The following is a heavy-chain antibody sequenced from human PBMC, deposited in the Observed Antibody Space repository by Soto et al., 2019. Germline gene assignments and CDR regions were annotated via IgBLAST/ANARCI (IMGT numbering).Heavy chain of an antibody. D-gene: IGHD3-16*02. Sequence: AASVKVSCKASGGTFSSYAISWVRQAPGQGLEWMGGIIPIFGTANYAQKFQGRVTITADESTSTAYMELSSLRSEDTAVYYCAGDYYVWGSYQPWGQGTLVTVSS. V-gene: IGHV1-69*13. CDR2: IIPIFGTA. CDR1: GGTFSSYA. CDR3: AGDYYVWGSYQP. J-gene: IGHJ5*02.